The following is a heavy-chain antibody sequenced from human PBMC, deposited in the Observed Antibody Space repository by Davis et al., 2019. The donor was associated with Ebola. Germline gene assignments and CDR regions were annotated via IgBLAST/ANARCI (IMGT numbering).Heavy chain of an antibody. D-gene: IGHD3-3*02. CDR2: INPHNGNT. V-gene: IGHV1-18*01. CDR1: GGTFSSYA. Sequence: ASVKVSCKASGGTFSSYAISWVRQAPGQGLEWMGWINPHNGNTNYAQNVQGRVTMTTDTSTSTAYMEVGILRSDDTAVYYCARAHFPTTSDHWGQGTLVTVSS. CDR3: ARAHFPTTSDH. J-gene: IGHJ4*02.